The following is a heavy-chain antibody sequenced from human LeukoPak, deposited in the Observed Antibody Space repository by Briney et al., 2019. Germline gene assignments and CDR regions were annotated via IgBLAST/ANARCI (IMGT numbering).Heavy chain of an antibody. D-gene: IGHD2-15*01. CDR2: INSDGSST. CDR3: ARVDCSGGSCYFDY. V-gene: IGHV3-74*01. Sequence: GGSLRLTCAASGFTFSRYWMHWVRQTPGKGLVLFSRINSDGSSTRYADSVKGRFTISRDNAKNTLDLQMSSLRAEDTAVYYCARVDCSGGSCYFDYWGQGTLVTVSS. J-gene: IGHJ4*02. CDR1: GFTFSRYW.